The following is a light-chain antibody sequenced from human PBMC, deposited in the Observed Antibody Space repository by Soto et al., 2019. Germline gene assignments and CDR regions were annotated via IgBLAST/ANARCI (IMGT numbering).Light chain of an antibody. Sequence: DIQMTQSPSSLSASVGARVTITCRASQRISTYLNWYQQKPGKAPRLLIYAASSLQSGVPSRFSGSGSGTDFTLTVSSLQPEDFATYYCQQGYSTPRTFGQGTIVEIK. J-gene: IGKJ1*01. V-gene: IGKV1-39*01. CDR1: QRISTY. CDR3: QQGYSTPRT. CDR2: AAS.